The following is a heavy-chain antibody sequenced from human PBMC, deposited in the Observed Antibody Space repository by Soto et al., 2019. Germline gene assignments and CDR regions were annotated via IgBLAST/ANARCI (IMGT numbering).Heavy chain of an antibody. CDR1: GGSISSSSYY. Sequence: SVTLSLTCTVSGGSISSSSYYCGWIRQPPGKGLEWIGYIYYSGSTNYNPSLKSRVTISVDTSKNQFSLKLSSVTAADTAVYYCARHPSDFWFDPWGQGTLVTVSS. V-gene: IGHV4-39*01. CDR2: IYYSGST. CDR3: ARHPSDFWFDP. D-gene: IGHD2-21*02. J-gene: IGHJ5*02.